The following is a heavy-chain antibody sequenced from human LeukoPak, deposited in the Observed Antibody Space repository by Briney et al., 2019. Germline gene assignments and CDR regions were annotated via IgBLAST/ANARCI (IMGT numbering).Heavy chain of an antibody. Sequence: PGGSLRLSCAASGFTFSSYGMSWVRQAPGKGLEWVSAISGSGGSTYYADSVKGRFTISRDNSKNTLYLQMNSLRAEDTAVYYCAKTVGELFDAFDIWGQGTIVTVSS. CDR1: GFTFSSYG. V-gene: IGHV3-23*01. CDR3: AKTVGELFDAFDI. J-gene: IGHJ3*02. CDR2: ISGSGGST. D-gene: IGHD3-10*01.